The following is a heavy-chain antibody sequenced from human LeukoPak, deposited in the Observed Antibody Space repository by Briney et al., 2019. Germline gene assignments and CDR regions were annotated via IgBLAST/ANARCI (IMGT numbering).Heavy chain of an antibody. CDR1: GFTFSSYA. CDR3: AKVEDGWYLY. Sequence: PGRSLRLSCAASGFTFSSYAMHWVRQAPGKGLEWVAVISYDGSNKYYADSVKGRFTISRDNSKNTLYLQMNSLRAEDTAVYYCAKVEDGWYLYWGQGTVVTVSS. J-gene: IGHJ4*02. D-gene: IGHD6-19*01. CDR2: ISYDGSNK. V-gene: IGHV3-30-3*01.